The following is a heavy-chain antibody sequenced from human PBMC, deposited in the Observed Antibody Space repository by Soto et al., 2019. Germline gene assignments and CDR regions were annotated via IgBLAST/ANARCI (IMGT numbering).Heavy chain of an antibody. CDR1: GFTFSSYA. Sequence: EVQLLESGGGLVQPGGSLRLSCAASGFTFSSYAMSWVRQAPGQGLEWVSAISGSGGSTYYADSVKGRFTISRDNSKNTLYLQMNSLRAEDTAVYYCARGGNTAMVYYYYGMDVWGQGTTVTVSS. CDR2: ISGSGGST. D-gene: IGHD5-18*01. J-gene: IGHJ6*02. V-gene: IGHV3-23*01. CDR3: ARGGNTAMVYYYYGMDV.